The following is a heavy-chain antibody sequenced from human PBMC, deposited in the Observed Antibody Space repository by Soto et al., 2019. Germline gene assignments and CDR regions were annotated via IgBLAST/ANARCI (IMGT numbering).Heavy chain of an antibody. Sequence: GGSLRLSCAASGFTFSSYAMSWVRQAPGKGLEWVSVVTDSDDSAFYTDSVKGRFTISRDNSQKTLYLQMNNLRAEDTAVYFCAKDLFQYDSSSNCAAVGYFVQWGPGTLVTVSS. CDR1: GFTFSSYA. CDR2: VTDSDDSA. CDR3: AKDLFQYDSSSNCAAVGYFVQ. V-gene: IGHV3-23*01. D-gene: IGHD3-22*01. J-gene: IGHJ4*02.